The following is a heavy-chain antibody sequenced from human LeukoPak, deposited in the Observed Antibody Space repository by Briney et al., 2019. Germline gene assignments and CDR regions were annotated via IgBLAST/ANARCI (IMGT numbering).Heavy chain of an antibody. V-gene: IGHV4-59*01. CDR1: GGSISSYY. Sequence: SETLSLTCTVSGGSISSYYWSWIRQPPGKGLEWIGYIYYSGSTNYNPSLKSRVTISVDTSKNQFSLKLSSVTAADTAVYYCERADVDTAMVYFDYWGQGTLVTVSS. D-gene: IGHD5-18*01. CDR2: IYYSGST. CDR3: ERADVDTAMVYFDY. J-gene: IGHJ4*02.